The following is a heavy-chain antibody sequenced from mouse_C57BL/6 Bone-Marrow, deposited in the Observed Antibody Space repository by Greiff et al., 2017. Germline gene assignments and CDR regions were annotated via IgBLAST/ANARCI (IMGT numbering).Heavy chain of an antibody. Sequence: VQRVESGGGLVQSGRSLRLSCATSGFTFSDFYMEWVRQAPGKGLEWIAASRNKANAYTTEYSASVKGRFIVSRDTSPSILYLQMNALRAEDTAIYYRAGDAHGSPWDFEVWGTGATVTVAS. V-gene: IGHV7-1*01. CDR1: GFTFSDFY. CDR3: AGDAHGSPWDFEV. D-gene: IGHD1-1*01. CDR2: SRNKANAYTT. J-gene: IGHJ1*03.